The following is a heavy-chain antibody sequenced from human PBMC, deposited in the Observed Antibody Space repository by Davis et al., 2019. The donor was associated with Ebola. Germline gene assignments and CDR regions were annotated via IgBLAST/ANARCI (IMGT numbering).Heavy chain of an antibody. J-gene: IGHJ2*01. Sequence: GESLKISCAASGFTFSSYAMSWVRQAPGKGLEWVSAISGSGGSTYYADSVKGRFTISRDNSKNTLYLQMNSLRDEDTAVYYCASLIAVAGITFYWYFDLWGRGTLVTVSS. D-gene: IGHD6-19*01. CDR2: ISGSGGST. CDR3: ASLIAVAGITFYWYFDL. CDR1: GFTFSSYA. V-gene: IGHV3-23*01.